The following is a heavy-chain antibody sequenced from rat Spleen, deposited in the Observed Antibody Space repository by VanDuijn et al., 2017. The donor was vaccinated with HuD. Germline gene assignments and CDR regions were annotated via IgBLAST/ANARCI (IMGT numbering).Heavy chain of an antibody. J-gene: IGHJ3*01. V-gene: IGHV5S10*01. CDR1: GFTFSDYA. CDR2: IIYDGTRA. Sequence: EVQLVESGGGLVQPGRSLKLSCVASGFTFSDYAMAWVRQAPKRGLEWVATIIYDGTRAFYRDSVQGRFTISRDNAKSTLYLQMDSLTSEDTATYYCATGPRILRLDWFAYWGQGTLVTVSS. D-gene: IGHD1-6*01. CDR3: ATGPRILRLDWFAY.